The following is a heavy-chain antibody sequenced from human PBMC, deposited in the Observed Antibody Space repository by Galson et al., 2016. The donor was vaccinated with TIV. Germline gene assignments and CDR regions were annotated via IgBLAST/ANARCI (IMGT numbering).Heavy chain of an antibody. CDR3: AAGITMLVVLNYY. J-gene: IGHJ4*02. Sequence: SLRLSCAGSGFTVSGTSMSWVRQAPGKGLEWVSLIYSAGNTFYADSVKGRFTLSRDNAKNSLYLQMNSLRDEDTAVYYCAAGITMLVVLNYYRGQGTLVSVSS. D-gene: IGHD3-22*01. V-gene: IGHV3-53*01. CDR1: GFTVSGTS. CDR2: IYSAGNT.